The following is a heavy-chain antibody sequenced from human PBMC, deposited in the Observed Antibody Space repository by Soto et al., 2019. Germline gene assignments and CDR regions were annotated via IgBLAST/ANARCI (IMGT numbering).Heavy chain of an antibody. CDR2: IYYSGST. J-gene: IGHJ4*02. CDR3: ARHRAEWFPFYFDY. D-gene: IGHD3-3*01. V-gene: IGHV4-39*01. Sequence: QLQLQESGPGLVKPSETLSLTCTVSGGSISSSSYYWGWIRQPPGKGLEWIGSIYYSGSTYYNPSLKRRVTISVDTSKNQFSLKLSSVTAADTAVYYCARHRAEWFPFYFDYWGQGTLVTVSS. CDR1: GGSISSSSYY.